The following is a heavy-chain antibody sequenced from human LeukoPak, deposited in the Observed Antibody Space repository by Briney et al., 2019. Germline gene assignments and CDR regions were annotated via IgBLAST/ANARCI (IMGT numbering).Heavy chain of an antibody. CDR3: ARATRTYGDFPYYYGMDV. CDR2: FYASGTT. V-gene: IGHV4-4*07. Sequence: SETLSLTCTVSGGSIVSHYWNWIRQPAGRGLEWIGRFYASGTTNTSPSLKSRVTMSVDTSKNQFSLKLSSVTAADTAVYYCARATRTYGDFPYYYGMDVWGQGTTVTVSS. J-gene: IGHJ6*02. D-gene: IGHD4-17*01. CDR1: GGSIVSHY.